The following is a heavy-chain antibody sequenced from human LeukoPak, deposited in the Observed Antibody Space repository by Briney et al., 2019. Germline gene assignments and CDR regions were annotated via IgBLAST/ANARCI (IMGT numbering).Heavy chain of an antibody. D-gene: IGHD3-22*01. V-gene: IGHV3-23*01. CDR3: AKADDSSGYTYDY. J-gene: IGHJ4*02. CDR2: ISGSGGST. CDR1: GFTFSSYA. Sequence: QAGGSPRLSCAASGFTFSSYAMSWVRQAPGKGLEWVSAISGSGGSTYYADSVKGRFTISRDNSKNTLYLQMNSLRAEDTAVYYCAKADDSSGYTYDYWGQGTLVTVSS.